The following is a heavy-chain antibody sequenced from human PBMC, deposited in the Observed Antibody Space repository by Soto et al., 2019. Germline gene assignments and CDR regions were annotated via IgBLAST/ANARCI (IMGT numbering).Heavy chain of an antibody. CDR2: ISYDGSNK. CDR3: AKDKYYGMDV. CDR1: GFTFSSYG. Sequence: GGSLRLSCAASGFTFSSYGMHWVRQAPGKGLEWVAVISYDGSNKYYADNVKGRFTISRDNSKNTLYLQMNSLRAEDTAVYYCAKDKYYGMDVWGQGTTVTVSS. J-gene: IGHJ6*02. V-gene: IGHV3-30*18.